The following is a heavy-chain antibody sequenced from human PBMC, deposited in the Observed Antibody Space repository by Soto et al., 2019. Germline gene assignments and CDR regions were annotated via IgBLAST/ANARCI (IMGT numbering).Heavy chain of an antibody. CDR1: GFTFSSYA. J-gene: IGHJ4*02. CDR2: ISSNGGST. CDR3: ANEPTPYSSAWFSDY. D-gene: IGHD6-19*01. V-gene: IGHV3-64D*06. Sequence: GGSLRLSCSASGFTFSSYAMHWVRQAPGKGLEYVSAISSNGGSTYYADSVKGRFTISRDNSKNTLYLQMSSLRAEDTAVYYCANEPTPYSSAWFSDYWGQGTLVTVSS.